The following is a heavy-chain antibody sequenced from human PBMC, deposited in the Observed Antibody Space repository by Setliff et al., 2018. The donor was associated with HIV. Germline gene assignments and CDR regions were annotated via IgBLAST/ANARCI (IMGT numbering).Heavy chain of an antibody. CDR3: ARKGSGSSFDFEY. V-gene: IGHV1-3*01. CDR1: GYTFISYA. Sequence: ASVKVSCKASGYTFISYAIHWVRQDPGQSLEWMGWITGGSGNTKYSEKFQGRVTLTRDTSASTAYMELSSLRSEDTAVYYCARKGSGSSFDFEYWGQGTLVTVSS. CDR2: ITGGSGNT. D-gene: IGHD3-10*01. J-gene: IGHJ4*02.